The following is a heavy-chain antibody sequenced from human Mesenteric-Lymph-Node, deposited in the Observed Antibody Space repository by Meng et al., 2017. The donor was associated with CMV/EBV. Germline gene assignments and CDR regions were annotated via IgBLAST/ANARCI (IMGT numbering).Heavy chain of an antibody. J-gene: IGHJ6*02. D-gene: IGHD2-2*01. CDR2: INPNSGGT. CDR3: ARAVVVVPAAFLYYGMDV. Sequence: ASVKVSCKASGYTFTGYYMHWVRQAPGQGLEWMGWINPNSGGTNYAQKFQGRVTMTMDTSISTAYMELSRLRSGDTAVYYCARAVVVVPAAFLYYGMDVWGQGTTVTVSS. CDR1: GYTFTGYY. V-gene: IGHV1-2*02.